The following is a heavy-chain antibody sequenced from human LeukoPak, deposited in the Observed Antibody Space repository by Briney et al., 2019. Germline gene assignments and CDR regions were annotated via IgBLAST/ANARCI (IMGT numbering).Heavy chain of an antibody. V-gene: IGHV4-59*01. CDR3: ARERVNYYDSSGYYYYYGMDV. J-gene: IGHJ6*02. CDR2: IYYSGST. CDR1: GGSISSYY. D-gene: IGHD3-22*01. Sequence: KPSETLSLTCTVSGGSISSYYWSWIRQPPGKGLEWIGYIYYSGSTNYNPSLKSRVTISVDTSKNQFSLKLSSVTAADTAVYYCARERVNYYDSSGYYYYYGMDVWGQGTTVTVSS.